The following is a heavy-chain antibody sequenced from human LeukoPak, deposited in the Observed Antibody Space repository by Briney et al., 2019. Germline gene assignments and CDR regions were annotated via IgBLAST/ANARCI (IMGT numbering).Heavy chain of an antibody. CDR2: ISNSGSNR. J-gene: IGHJ4*02. V-gene: IGHV3-48*03. D-gene: IGHD3-22*01. CDR3: ARDLMIVMVEEEGSADY. Sequence: PGGSLRLSCAASGFTFSSYEMNWVRQAPGKGLEWVSYISNSGSNRYYADSVKGRFTISRDNAKNSVYLQMNGLRAEDTAVYYCARDLMIVMVEEEGSADYWGQGTLVTVSS. CDR1: GFTFSSYE.